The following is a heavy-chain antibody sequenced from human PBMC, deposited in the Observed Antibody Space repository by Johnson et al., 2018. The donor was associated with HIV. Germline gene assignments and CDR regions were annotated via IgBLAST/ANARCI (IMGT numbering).Heavy chain of an antibody. D-gene: IGHD6-19*01. CDR3: ARMYSSGWYDLRVVYAFDI. V-gene: IGHV3-9*01. Sequence: VQLVESGGGLVQPGRSLRLSCAASGFTFDDYAMHWVRQAPGKGLEWVSGINWNGSTIYYADSVKGRFTISRDNAKNSLYLQMNSLRAEDTAVYYCARMYSSGWYDLRVVYAFDIWGQGTMVTVSS. J-gene: IGHJ3*02. CDR1: GFTFDDYA. CDR2: INWNGSTI.